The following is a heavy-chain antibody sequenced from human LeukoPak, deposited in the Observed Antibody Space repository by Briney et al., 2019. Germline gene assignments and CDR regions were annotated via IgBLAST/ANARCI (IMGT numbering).Heavy chain of an antibody. CDR2: ITYEGRT. Sequence: PSETLSLTCRVPGGSIRPYCWSWIRRSPGKGLEWIGYITYEGRTNYNPSLRGRVTISLDTSKGEFSLNLRSVTAADPAVYSCSRDIDGDRSRVLRFDVWGRGTVVTVSS. D-gene: IGHD2-8*01. CDR3: SRDIDGDRSRVLRFDV. CDR1: GGSIRPYC. J-gene: IGHJ3*01. V-gene: IGHV4-59*01.